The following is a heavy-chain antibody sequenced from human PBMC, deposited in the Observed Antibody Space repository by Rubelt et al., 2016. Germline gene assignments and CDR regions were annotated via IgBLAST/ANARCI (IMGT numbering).Heavy chain of an antibody. V-gene: IGHV3-69-1*01. D-gene: IGHD6-6*01. CDR3: AKRTAARPGVWFDP. CDR2: IGSSSTI. CDR1: GFTFDDYA. Sequence: EVQLVESGGGLVQPGRSLRLSCAASGFTFDDYAMHWVRQAPGKGLEWVSYIGSSSTIYYADSVKGRFTISRDNAKNALYLQMNSLRAEDTAVYYCAKRTAARPGVWFDPWGQGTLVTVSS. J-gene: IGHJ5*02.